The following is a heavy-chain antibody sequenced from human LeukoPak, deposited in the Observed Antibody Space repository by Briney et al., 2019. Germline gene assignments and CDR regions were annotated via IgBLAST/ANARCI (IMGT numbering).Heavy chain of an antibody. CDR1: GFTFSTYA. J-gene: IGHJ4*02. CDR3: ASRICSGGSCYTHDY. D-gene: IGHD2-15*01. Sequence: GGSLRLSCAASGFTFSTYAMTWVRQAPGKGLEWVSSIRDSGGGTYYADSVKGRFTISRDNSKNTLYLQMNSLRAEDTAVYYCASRICSGGSCYTHDYWGQGTLVTVSS. V-gene: IGHV3-23*01. CDR2: IRDSGGGT.